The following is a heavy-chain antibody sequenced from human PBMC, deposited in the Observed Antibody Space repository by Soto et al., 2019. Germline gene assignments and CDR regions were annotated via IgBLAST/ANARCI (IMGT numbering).Heavy chain of an antibody. Sequence: PGGSLRLSCAASGFTFSSYSMNWVRQAPGKGPEWISYISSSSSSIHYADSVKGRFTNSRDNARNSLYLQMNSLRAEDTAVYYCARDLSLFCGSTSCYYFDYWGRGTLVTVSS. D-gene: IGHD2-2*01. CDR2: ISSSSSSI. CDR3: ARDLSLFCGSTSCYYFDY. V-gene: IGHV3-48*01. CDR1: GFTFSSYS. J-gene: IGHJ4*02.